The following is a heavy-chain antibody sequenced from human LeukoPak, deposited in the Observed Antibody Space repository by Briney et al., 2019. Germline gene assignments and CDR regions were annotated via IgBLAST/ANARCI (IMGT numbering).Heavy chain of an antibody. J-gene: IGHJ4*02. CDR1: GYTFTGYY. CDR3: ARSLYNWNDAVDY. V-gene: IGHV1-69*02. D-gene: IGHD1-20*01. Sequence: SVKVSCKASGYTFTGYYMHWVRQAPGQGLEWMGRIIPILGIANYAQKFQGRVTITADKSTSTAYMELSSLRSEDTAVYYCARSLYNWNDAVDYWGQGTLVTVSS. CDR2: IIPILGIA.